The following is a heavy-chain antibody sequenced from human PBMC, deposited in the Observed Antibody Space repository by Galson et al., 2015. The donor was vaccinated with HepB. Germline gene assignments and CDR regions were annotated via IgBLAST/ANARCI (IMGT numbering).Heavy chain of an antibody. V-gene: IGHV3-30*04. CDR3: ARDWGLGL. Sequence: SLRLSCAASGFTFRIEAMNWVRQAPDKGLEFVAATSYDEKTKYYADSVRGRFTISRDNSKNTLYLQMSRLRLEDTALYYCARDWGLGLWGQGTTVTVSS. CDR2: TSYDEKTK. J-gene: IGHJ6*02. D-gene: IGHD3-16*01. CDR1: GFTFRIEA.